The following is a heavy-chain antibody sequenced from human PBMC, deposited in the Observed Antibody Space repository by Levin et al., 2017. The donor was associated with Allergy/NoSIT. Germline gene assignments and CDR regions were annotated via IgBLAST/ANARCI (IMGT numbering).Heavy chain of an antibody. Sequence: SCTASGFIFSNHWMTWVRQAPGKGLEWVANIKVDGSEKNYVDSVKGRFTISRDNAKNSLYLQMNSLRVEDTAVYYCARAGGLDVWGQGTTVSVSS. V-gene: IGHV3-7*01. CDR3: ARAGGLDV. J-gene: IGHJ6*02. CDR2: IKVDGSEK. D-gene: IGHD3-10*01. CDR1: GFIFSNHW.